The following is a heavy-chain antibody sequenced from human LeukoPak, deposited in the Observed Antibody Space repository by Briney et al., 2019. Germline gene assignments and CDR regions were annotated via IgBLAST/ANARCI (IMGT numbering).Heavy chain of an antibody. CDR1: GFTFSSYS. CDR2: SSRSSSTI. D-gene: IGHD5-18*01. Sequence: PGGSLRLSCAASGFTFSSYSMNWVRQAPGKGLEWVSYSSRSSSTIYYADSVKGRFTVSRDNAKNSLYLQMNSLRAEDTAVYYCARGALSQINRGYSYGPGDYWGQGTLVTVSS. J-gene: IGHJ4*02. CDR3: ARGALSQINRGYSYGPGDY. V-gene: IGHV3-48*01.